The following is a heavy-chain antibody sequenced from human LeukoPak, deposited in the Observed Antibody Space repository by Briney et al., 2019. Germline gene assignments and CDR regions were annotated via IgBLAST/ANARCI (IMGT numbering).Heavy chain of an antibody. V-gene: IGHV4-39*07. D-gene: IGHD6-13*01. Sequence: SETLSLTCTVSGGSLSSSSYYWGWIRQPPGKGLEWIGSIYYSGSTYYNPSLKSRVTISVDTSKNQFSLKLSSVTAADTAVYYCARDIVRYSSTNWFDPWGQGTLVTVSS. CDR1: GGSLSSSSYY. CDR3: ARDIVRYSSTNWFDP. CDR2: IYYSGST. J-gene: IGHJ5*02.